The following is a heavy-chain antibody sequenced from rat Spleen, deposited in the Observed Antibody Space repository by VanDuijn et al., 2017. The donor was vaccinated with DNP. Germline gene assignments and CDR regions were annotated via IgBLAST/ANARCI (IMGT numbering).Heavy chain of an antibody. Sequence: EVQLVESGGGLVQPGRSLELSCAASGFSLSDYAMAWVRQAPKKGLEWVASINYDGSSTSYRDSVKGRFTISRDNAENTLFLQVDSLRSEDTATYYCARPDYWGQGVMVTVSS. CDR3: ARPDY. CDR2: INYDGSST. CDR1: GFSLSDYA. J-gene: IGHJ2*01. V-gene: IGHV5-17*01.